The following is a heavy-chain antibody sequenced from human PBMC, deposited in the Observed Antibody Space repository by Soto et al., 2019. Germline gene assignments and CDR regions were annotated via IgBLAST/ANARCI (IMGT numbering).Heavy chain of an antibody. Sequence: SQTLSLTCAISGDSVSSNSAAGNWSRQSPPRGLEWLGRTYYRAKWYNDYAVSVKSRITINPDTSKNQFSLQLNSVTPEDTAVYYCASDLIYSSSSRCKERSLWVRDWFAPWGQGTLVTVAS. CDR3: ASDLIYSSSSRCKERSLWVRDWFAP. V-gene: IGHV6-1*01. CDR2: TYYRAKWYN. D-gene: IGHD6-6*01. CDR1: GDSVSSNSAA. J-gene: IGHJ5*02.